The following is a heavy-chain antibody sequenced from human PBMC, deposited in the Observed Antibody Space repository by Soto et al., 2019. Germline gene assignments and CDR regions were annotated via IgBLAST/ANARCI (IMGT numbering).Heavy chain of an antibody. J-gene: IGHJ4*02. D-gene: IGHD3-22*01. Sequence: ESGGGLVKPGGSLRLSCAASGSTFNNAWMNWVRQAPGKGLEWVGRITSEANGGTTDYAAPVKGRFTISRDDSKNTLYLQMNTLKTEDTAVYYCATEPAYYDSRSYHSPFDYWGQGTLVTVSS. CDR3: ATEPAYYDSRSYHSPFDY. CDR1: GSTFNNAW. V-gene: IGHV3-15*01. CDR2: ITSEANGGTT.